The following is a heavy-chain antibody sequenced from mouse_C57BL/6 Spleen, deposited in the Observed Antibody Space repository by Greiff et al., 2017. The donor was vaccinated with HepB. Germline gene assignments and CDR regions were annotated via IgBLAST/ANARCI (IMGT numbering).Heavy chain of an antibody. CDR1: GFTFSSYA. J-gene: IGHJ2*01. V-gene: IGHV5-4*01. CDR3: AREGYYYGRDYYFDY. CDR2: ISDGGSYT. Sequence: DVQLVESGGGLVKPGGSLKLSCAASGFTFSSYAMSWVRQTPEKRLEWVATISDGGSYTYYPDNVKGRFTISRDNAKNNLYLQMSHLKSEDTAMYYCAREGYYYGRDYYFDYWGQGTTLTVSS. D-gene: IGHD1-1*01.